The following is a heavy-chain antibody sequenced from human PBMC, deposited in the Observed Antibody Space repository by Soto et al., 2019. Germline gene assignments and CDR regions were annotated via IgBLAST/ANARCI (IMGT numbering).Heavy chain of an antibody. CDR2: ISPMFGAA. J-gene: IGHJ4*02. CDR3: GREVQVHTPAFVY. V-gene: IGHV1-69*19. CDR1: GGTFNTYA. Sequence: QVQLVQSGAEMKKPGSSVKVSCQSSGGTFNTYAMNWVRQAPGQGPEWMGDISPMFGAANYAPKFQGRVTITADESTGTSYMQLSSLTSEDTALYFCGREVQVHTPAFVYWGQGTLVTVS. D-gene: IGHD3-10*01.